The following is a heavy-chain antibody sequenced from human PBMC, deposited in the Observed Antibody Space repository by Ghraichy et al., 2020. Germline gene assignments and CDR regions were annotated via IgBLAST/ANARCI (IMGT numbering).Heavy chain of an antibody. CDR2: ISSSSSTI. CDR1: GFTFSSYS. J-gene: IGHJ2*01. V-gene: IGHV3-48*02. Sequence: GGSLRLSCAASGFTFSSYSMNWVRQAPGKGLEWVSYISSSSSTIYYADSVKGRFTISRDNAKNSLYLQMNSLRDEDTAVYYCAKPPRDFWSGYYNRYFDLWGRGTLVTVSS. D-gene: IGHD3-3*01. CDR3: AKPPRDFWSGYYNRYFDL.